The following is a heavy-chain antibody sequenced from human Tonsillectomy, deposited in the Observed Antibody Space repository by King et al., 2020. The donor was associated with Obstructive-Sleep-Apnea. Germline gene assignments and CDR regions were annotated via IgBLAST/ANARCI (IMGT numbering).Heavy chain of an antibody. Sequence: VQLQQWGAGLLKPSETLSLTCAIYGGSFSGYYWSWIRQPPGKGLEWIGEINHSGSTNYNPSLKSRVTISVDTSKNQFSLKLSSVTAADTAVYYCARGKVGATGGVGYWGQGTLVTVSS. D-gene: IGHD1-26*01. CDR2: INHSGST. V-gene: IGHV4-34*01. CDR1: GGSFSGYY. CDR3: ARGKVGATGGVGY. J-gene: IGHJ4*02.